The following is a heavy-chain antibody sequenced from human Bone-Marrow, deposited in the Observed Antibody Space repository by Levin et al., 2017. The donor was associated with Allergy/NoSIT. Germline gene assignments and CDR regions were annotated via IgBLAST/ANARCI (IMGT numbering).Heavy chain of an antibody. Sequence: GGSLRLSCAASGFRSTKYAMSWVRQAPGKGLEWVSAIDGSGRSTFYADSVKGRFTISRDNAKNSLYLHMNSLRVEDTAVYVCSGGLDHLDVWGQGTTVTVSS. CDR3: SGGLDHLDV. CDR1: GFRSTKYA. CDR2: IDGSGRST. V-gene: IGHV3-23*01. D-gene: IGHD1-1*01. J-gene: IGHJ6*02.